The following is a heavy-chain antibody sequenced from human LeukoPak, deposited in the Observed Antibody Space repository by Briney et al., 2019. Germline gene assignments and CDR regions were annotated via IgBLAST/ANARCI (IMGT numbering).Heavy chain of an antibody. J-gene: IGHJ6*03. CDR1: GYTFTGYY. V-gene: IGHV1-2*02. CDR2: INPNSGGT. D-gene: IGHD2-8*01. CDR3: ARVRSGYCTNGVCSSHPYYYYYYMDV. Sequence: ASVKVSCKASGYTFTGYYMHWVRQAPGQGLEWMGWINPNSGGTNYAQKFQGRVTMTRDTSISTAYMELSRLRSDDTAVYYCARVRSGYCTNGVCSSHPYYYYYYMDVWGKGTTVTVSS.